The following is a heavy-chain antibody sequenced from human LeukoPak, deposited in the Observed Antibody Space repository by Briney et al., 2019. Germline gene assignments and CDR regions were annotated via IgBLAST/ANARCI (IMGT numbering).Heavy chain of an antibody. V-gene: IGHV1-2*02. D-gene: IGHD6-13*01. CDR1: GYTFTDYY. CDR3: AKGREGSSWAEAFDI. Sequence: GASVKVSCKASGYTFTDYYIHWVRQAPGQGLEWLGWINPNSGAAAQNLQDRVTMTRDTSISTTYMEMRWLTSDDTAVYYCAKGREGSSWAEAFDIWGQGTMVTVSS. CDR2: INPNSGAA. J-gene: IGHJ3*02.